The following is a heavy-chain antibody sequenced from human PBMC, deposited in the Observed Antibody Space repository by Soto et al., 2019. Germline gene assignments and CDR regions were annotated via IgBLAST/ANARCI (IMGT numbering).Heavy chain of an antibody. Sequence: PSETLSLTCTVSGGSISSYYWSWIRQPPGKGLEWIGYIYYSGSTNYNPSLKSRVTISVDTSKNQFSLKLSSVTAADTAVYYCASLFLGQSATVIPTDVFDIWGQGTMVTVSS. CDR2: IYYSGST. V-gene: IGHV4-59*01. D-gene: IGHD4-17*01. CDR3: ASLFLGQSATVIPTDVFDI. J-gene: IGHJ3*02. CDR1: GGSISSYY.